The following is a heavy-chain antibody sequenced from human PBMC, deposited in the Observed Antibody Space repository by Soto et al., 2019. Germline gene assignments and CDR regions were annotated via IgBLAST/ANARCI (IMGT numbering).Heavy chain of an antibody. J-gene: IGHJ6*03. CDR2: INWNGGST. CDR3: AREAIGYCSGGSCSDYYYYYMDV. D-gene: IGHD2-15*01. V-gene: IGHV3-20*01. Sequence: PGGSLRLSCAASGCTFDDYGMSWVRQAPGKGLEWGSGINWNGGSTGYADSVKGRFTISRDNAKNSLYLQMNSLRAEDTALYHCAREAIGYCSGGSCSDYYYYYMDVWRKGTTVTVSS. CDR1: GCTFDDYG.